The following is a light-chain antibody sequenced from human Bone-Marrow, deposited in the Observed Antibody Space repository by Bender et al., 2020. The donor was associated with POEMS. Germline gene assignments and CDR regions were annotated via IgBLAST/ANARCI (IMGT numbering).Light chain of an antibody. Sequence: SYDLTQPPSVSVAPGQTARISCGGNDIAKKAVHLYQQKPGQAPLLVVYDDDAGPSEIPDSFSGCKSGNAASLTIYGLQAEDGADYSCCSYAGVYTGGFGTGTTVTVL. J-gene: IGLJ1*01. V-gene: IGLV3-21*02. CDR3: CSYAGVYTGG. CDR1: DIAKKA. CDR2: DDD.